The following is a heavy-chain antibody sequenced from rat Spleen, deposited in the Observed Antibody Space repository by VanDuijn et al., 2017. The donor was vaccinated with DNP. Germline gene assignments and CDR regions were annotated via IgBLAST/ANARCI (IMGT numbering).Heavy chain of an antibody. D-gene: IGHD1-11*01. J-gene: IGHJ3*01. V-gene: IGHV5S11*01. CDR1: GFTFSNYD. CDR2: ISTSGGST. Sequence: EVQLVESGGGLVQPGRSLKLSCAASGFTFSNYDMAWVRQAPTKGLEWVASISTSGGSTYYRDSVKGRFTVSRDNAKSTLYLQMDSLRSEETATYYCAKAGGYSPWYFDYWGQGTLVTVSS. CDR3: AKAGGYSPWYFDY.